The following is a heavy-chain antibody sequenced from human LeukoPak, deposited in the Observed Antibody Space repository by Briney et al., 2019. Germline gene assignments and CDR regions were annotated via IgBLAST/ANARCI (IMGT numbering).Heavy chain of an antibody. CDR1: GFTSRTFW. Sequence: GGSRRPSCTASGFTSRTFWMSWVRQAPGKGLEWVANIKEDGSEKYYVDSVKGRFTISRHNAKNSLYLQMSSLRVEDTAVYYCARGGGNFDYCGQGTLLTDST. CDR3: ARGGGNFDY. V-gene: IGHV3-7*04. J-gene: IGHJ4*02. CDR2: IKEDGSEK. D-gene: IGHD2-15*01.